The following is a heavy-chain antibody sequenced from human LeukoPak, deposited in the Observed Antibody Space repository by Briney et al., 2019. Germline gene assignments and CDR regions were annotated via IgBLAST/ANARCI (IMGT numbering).Heavy chain of an antibody. CDR3: AKVGFTGSYMYAFDM. D-gene: IGHD1-26*01. CDR2: ISDDGSNK. CDR1: GFTFSNYG. J-gene: IGHJ3*02. V-gene: IGHV3-30*18. Sequence: GRSLRLSCVASGFTFSNYGMHWVRQAPGKGLEWVAAISDDGSNKYYPDSAKGRFTISRDNSKSTLNLQMDSLRIEDTAVYYCAKVGFTGSYMYAFDMWGQGTMVTVSS.